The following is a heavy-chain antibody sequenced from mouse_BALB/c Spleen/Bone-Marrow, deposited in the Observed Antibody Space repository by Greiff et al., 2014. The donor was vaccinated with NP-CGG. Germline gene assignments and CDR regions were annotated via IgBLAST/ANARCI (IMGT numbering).Heavy chain of an antibody. CDR3: TRDSSGYVGAMDF. CDR1: GYTFINHW. V-gene: IGHV1-61*01. D-gene: IGHD3-2*01. CDR2: IDPSDSET. J-gene: IGHJ4*01. Sequence: VQLQQSGAELVRPGASVKLSCKASGYTFINHWMNWVKQRPGQSLEWIGMIDPSDSETHYNQVFKDKATLTVDKSSNTDYMQLSSLTSEDSAVYYCTRDSSGYVGAMDFWGQGTSVTVPS.